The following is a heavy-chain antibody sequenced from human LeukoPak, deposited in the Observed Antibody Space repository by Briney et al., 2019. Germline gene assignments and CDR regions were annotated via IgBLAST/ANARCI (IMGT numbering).Heavy chain of an antibody. CDR2: INHSGST. CDR1: GGAFSGYY. J-gene: IGHJ4*02. Sequence: SETLSLTCAVYGGAFSGYYWSWIRQPPGKGLEWIGEINHSGSTNYNPSLKSRVTISVDTSKNQFSLKLSSVTAADTAVYYCATTRPGDIAARGGDFHYWGQGTLVTVSS. CDR3: ATTRPGDIAARGGDFHY. V-gene: IGHV4-34*01. D-gene: IGHD6-6*01.